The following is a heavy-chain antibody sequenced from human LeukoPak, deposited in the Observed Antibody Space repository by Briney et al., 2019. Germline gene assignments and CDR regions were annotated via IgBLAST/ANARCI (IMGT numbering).Heavy chain of an antibody. V-gene: IGHV1-69*04. Sequence: ASVKVSCKASGGTFSSYAISWVRQAPGQGLEWMGRIIPILGMANYAQKFQGRVTITADKSTSTAYMGLSSLRSEDTAVYYCARDVGLNGMDVWGQGTTVTVSS. CDR2: IIPILGMA. CDR1: GGTFSSYA. J-gene: IGHJ6*02. CDR3: ARDVGLNGMDV. D-gene: IGHD2-15*01.